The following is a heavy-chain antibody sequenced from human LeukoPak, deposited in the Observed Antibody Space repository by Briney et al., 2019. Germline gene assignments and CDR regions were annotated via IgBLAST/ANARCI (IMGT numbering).Heavy chain of an antibody. D-gene: IGHD6-13*01. CDR2: MSESGSTI. CDR1: GFTFSDYY. J-gene: IGHJ4*02. V-gene: IGHV3-11*01. CDR3: AHPRARSRIDN. Sequence: PGESLRLSCTASGFTFSDYYMSWIRQAPGKGLEWVSYMSESGSTIYYADSVKGRFTISRDNAKNSLYLQMNSLRAEDTAIYYCAHPRARSRIDNWGQGSLVTVSS.